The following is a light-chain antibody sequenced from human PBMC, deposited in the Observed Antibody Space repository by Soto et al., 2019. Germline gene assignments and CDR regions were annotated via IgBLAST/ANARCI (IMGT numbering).Light chain of an antibody. J-gene: IGLJ3*02. CDR3: SSYTTSSTVV. V-gene: IGLV2-14*01. CDR1: SSDVGGYNY. Sequence: QSALTQPASVSGSPGQSITISCTGTSSDVGGYNYVCWYQQHPGKAPKLIIYDVSSRPSGVSNGFSGSKSGNTASLSISGLQAEDEADYYCSSYTTSSTVVFGGGTKLTVL. CDR2: DVS.